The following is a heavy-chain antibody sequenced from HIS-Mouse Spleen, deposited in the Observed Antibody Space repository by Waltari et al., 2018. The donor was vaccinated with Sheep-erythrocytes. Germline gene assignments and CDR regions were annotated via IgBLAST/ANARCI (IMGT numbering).Heavy chain of an antibody. D-gene: IGHD6-13*01. V-gene: IGHV3-48*01. CDR3: AKDQSSWYLDY. CDR1: GFTFSSYS. J-gene: IGHJ4*02. Sequence: EVQLVESGGGLVQPGGSPRLSCAASGFTFSSYSMNWVRQAPGKGLEWVSYISSRSSTIYYADSVKGRFTISRDNAKNTLYLQMNSLRAEDTAVYYCAKDQSSWYLDYWAREPWSPSPQ. CDR2: ISSRSSTI.